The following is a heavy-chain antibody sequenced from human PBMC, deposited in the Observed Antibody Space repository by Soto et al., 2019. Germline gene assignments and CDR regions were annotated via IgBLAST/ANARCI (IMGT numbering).Heavy chain of an antibody. CDR2: VSHDGRNT. D-gene: IGHD6-19*01. Sequence: VQLVESGGGVVQPGRSLRLSCAASGCTFSDYAMHWVRQAPGKVLEWVAVVSHDGRNTHYADSVKGRFTISRDSSKNTVSLEMTSLRAEDTAVYYCAKGGRQWLVTSDFNYWGQGALVTVSS. J-gene: IGHJ4*02. CDR1: GCTFSDYA. CDR3: AKGGRQWLVTSDFNY. V-gene: IGHV3-30*18.